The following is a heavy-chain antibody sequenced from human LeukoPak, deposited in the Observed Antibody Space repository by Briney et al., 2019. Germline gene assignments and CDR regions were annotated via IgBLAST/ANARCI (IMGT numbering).Heavy chain of an antibody. CDR3: ARTRHPDGNSWVFDY. V-gene: IGHV3-7*01. Sequence: GGSLRLSCAASGFTFSSYWMSWVRQAPGKGLEWVANIKQDGSEKYYVDPVKGRFTISRDNAKNSLYLQMNSLRAEDTAVYYCARTRHPDGNSWVFDYWGQGTLVTVSS. CDR1: GFTFSSYW. D-gene: IGHD4-23*01. CDR2: IKQDGSEK. J-gene: IGHJ4*02.